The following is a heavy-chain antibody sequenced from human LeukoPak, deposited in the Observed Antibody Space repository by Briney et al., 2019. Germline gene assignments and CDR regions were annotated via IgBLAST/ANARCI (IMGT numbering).Heavy chain of an antibody. CDR2: IRYDGSNK. Sequence: GVSLRLSCAASGFTLSGYGMHWVRQAPGKGLEWVAFIRYDGSNKYYADSVKGRFTISRDNSENTLWLQMTSLRAEDTAVYYCAKAPVRGVISHLDYWGQGTLVTVSS. CDR1: GFTLSGYG. J-gene: IGHJ4*02. V-gene: IGHV3-30*02. CDR3: AKAPVRGVISHLDY. D-gene: IGHD3-10*01.